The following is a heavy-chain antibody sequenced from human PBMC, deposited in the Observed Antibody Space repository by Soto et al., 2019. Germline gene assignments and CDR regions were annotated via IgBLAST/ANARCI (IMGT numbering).Heavy chain of an antibody. D-gene: IGHD1-26*01. Sequence: SETLSLTCAVFGGSISNSNWWTWVRQPPGKGLDWIGEIFHSGSTNYNSSLMGRVTISVDKANNQFSLKLSSVTAADTAVYYCAHRPIVGAAIWGQGTLATVSS. J-gene: IGHJ4*02. CDR3: AHRPIVGAAI. V-gene: IGHV4-4*02. CDR1: GGSISNSNW. CDR2: IFHSGST.